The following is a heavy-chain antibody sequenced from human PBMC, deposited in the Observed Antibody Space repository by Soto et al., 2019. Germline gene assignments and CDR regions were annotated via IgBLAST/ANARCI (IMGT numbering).Heavy chain of an antibody. CDR2: IRSKANSYAT. CDR1: GFTFSGSA. V-gene: IGHV3-73*01. Sequence: PGGSLRLSCAASGFTFSGSAMHWVRQASGKGLEWVGRIRSKANSYATAYAASVKGRFTISRDDSKNTAYLQMNSLKTEDTAVYYCTRHSGAQAPLGLGFYYYGMDVWGQGTTVTVSS. CDR3: TRHSGAQAPLGLGFYYYGMDV. J-gene: IGHJ6*02. D-gene: IGHD6-19*01.